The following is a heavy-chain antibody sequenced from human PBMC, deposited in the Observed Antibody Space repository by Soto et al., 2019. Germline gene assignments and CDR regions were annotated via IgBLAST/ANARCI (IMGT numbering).Heavy chain of an antibody. D-gene: IGHD3-16*01. J-gene: IGHJ4*02. CDR1: GFTFSTYW. V-gene: IGHV3-7*03. Sequence: EVQLLGSGGGLVQPGGSLRLSCVGSGFTFSTYWMNWVRQDPGMGLEWVANINPDGVVGMYVDSVKGRFTTSRDNARNSLYLQMNSLRVDDTAVYVCAGWGGHDDNYWGQATQVTVSS. CDR3: AGWGGHDDNY. CDR2: INPDGVVG.